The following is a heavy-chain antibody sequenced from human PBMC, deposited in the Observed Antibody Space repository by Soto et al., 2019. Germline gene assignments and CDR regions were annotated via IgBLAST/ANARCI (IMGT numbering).Heavy chain of an antibody. CDR3: ARDLAEYSYGWGRDYYGMDV. V-gene: IGHV1-8*01. D-gene: IGHD5-18*01. CDR1: GYTLTSYD. Sequence: QVQLVQSGAEVKKPGASVKVSCKASGYTLTSYDINWVRQPTGQGLEWMGWMNPNSGNTGYAQKFQGRVTMTRNTSISTAYMELSSLRSEDTAVYYCARDLAEYSYGWGRDYYGMDVWGQGTTVTVSS. J-gene: IGHJ6*02. CDR2: MNPNSGNT.